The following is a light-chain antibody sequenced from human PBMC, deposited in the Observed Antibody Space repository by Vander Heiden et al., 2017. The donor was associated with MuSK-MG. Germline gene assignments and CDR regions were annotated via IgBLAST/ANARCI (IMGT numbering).Light chain of an antibody. CDR2: KAS. Sequence: DIQMTQSPSTLSASVGDRVTITCRASQSISSLLAWYQQKPGKAPNLLIYKASSLQSGVPSKFSGSGSGTEFTLTISSLQPDDFATYYCQQDNSYPYTFGQGTKMEIK. CDR3: QQDNSYPYT. V-gene: IGKV1-5*03. J-gene: IGKJ2*01. CDR1: QSISSL.